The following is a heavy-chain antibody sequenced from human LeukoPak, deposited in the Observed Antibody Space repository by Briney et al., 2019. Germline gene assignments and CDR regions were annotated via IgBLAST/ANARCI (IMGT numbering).Heavy chain of an antibody. J-gene: IGHJ3*02. D-gene: IGHD1-26*01. CDR1: GGSISSYY. CDR2: IYSNGNT. V-gene: IGHV4-59*01. Sequence: SETLSLTCTVYGGSISSYYWSWVRQPPGKGLEWIAYIYSNGNTNSNPSLKSRVTIAVDTSQSQFSLKLSSVTATDTAVYYCARGLVGLTPHAGVFQIWGQGTKVTVSS. CDR3: ARGLVGLTPHAGVFQI.